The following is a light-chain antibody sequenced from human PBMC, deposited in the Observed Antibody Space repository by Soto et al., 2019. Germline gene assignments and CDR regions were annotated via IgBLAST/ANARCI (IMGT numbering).Light chain of an antibody. V-gene: IGKV3-15*01. CDR2: GAV. Sequence: EIVLTQSPVTLSVSPGDRATLSCRASQSVGGDLAWYQEIHGQPPRLLIYGAVTRATGVASRFSGRGSGTEFTLTVDSLQSEDLAIYYCQQYYACPRTFGQGTKLEI. CDR3: QQYYACPRT. J-gene: IGKJ2*01. CDR1: QSVGGD.